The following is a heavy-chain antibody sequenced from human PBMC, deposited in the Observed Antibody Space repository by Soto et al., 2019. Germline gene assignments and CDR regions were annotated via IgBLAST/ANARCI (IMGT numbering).Heavy chain of an antibody. CDR3: ARGCSGRTCYSRDFDY. CDR2: ISAYNGNT. CDR1: GYTFTSYG. Sequence: GASVKVSCKASGYTFTSYGISWVRQAPGQGLEWMGWISAYNGNTNYAQKLQGRVTMTTDTSTSTAYMDVRSLRSDDTAVYYCARGCSGRTCYSRDFDYWGQGTLVTVSS. V-gene: IGHV1-18*01. J-gene: IGHJ4*02. D-gene: IGHD2-15*01.